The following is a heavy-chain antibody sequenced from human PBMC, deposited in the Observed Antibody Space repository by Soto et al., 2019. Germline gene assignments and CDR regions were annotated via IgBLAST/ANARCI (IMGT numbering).Heavy chain of an antibody. J-gene: IGHJ3*02. CDR2: INHSGST. CDR3: ASGGAFFDLCSEHRLDAFDT. Sequence: KGLEWIGEINHSGSTNYHPSLKGRVTTSVDTSKNQFSLKLSSVTPADTAVYYCASGGAFFDLCSEHRLDAFDTWCQWPMVT. D-gene: IGHD3-3*02. V-gene: IGHV4-34*01.